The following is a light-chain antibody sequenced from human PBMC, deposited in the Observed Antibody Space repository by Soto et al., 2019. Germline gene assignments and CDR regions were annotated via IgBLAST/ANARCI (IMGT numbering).Light chain of an antibody. V-gene: IGKV3-20*01. CDR2: GAS. CDR3: QQYASSLT. Sequence: EIVLTQSPGSLSLSLGERATLSCRASQSVDSAFFAWYQQKPGQPPRLLMYGASRRATGIPDRVRGSGSGTDFTLTISRLEPEEFAVYYCQQYASSLTFGQGTKVEI. J-gene: IGKJ1*01. CDR1: QSVDSAF.